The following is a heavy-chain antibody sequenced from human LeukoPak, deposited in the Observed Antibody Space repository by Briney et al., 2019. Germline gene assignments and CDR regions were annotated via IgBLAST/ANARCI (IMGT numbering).Heavy chain of an antibody. V-gene: IGHV5-51*01. CDR1: GNSITTYW. CDR2: IYPGDSDT. D-gene: IGHD3-22*01. Sequence: GESLKISCKASGNSITTYWIGWVRQMPGKGLEWMGIIYPGDSDTRYSPSFQGQVTISADKSISTAYLQWSSLKASDTAMYYCARHSDTYYDSSGYYSPEFDYWGQGTLVTVSS. J-gene: IGHJ4*02. CDR3: ARHSDTYYDSSGYYSPEFDY.